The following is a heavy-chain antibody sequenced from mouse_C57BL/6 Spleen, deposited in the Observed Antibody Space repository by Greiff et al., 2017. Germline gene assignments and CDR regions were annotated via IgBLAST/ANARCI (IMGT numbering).Heavy chain of an antibody. V-gene: IGHV1-53*01. Sequence: VQLQQPGTELVKPGASVKLSCKASGYTFTSYWMHWVKQRPGQGLEWIGNINPSNGGTNYNEKFKSKATLTVDKSSSTAYMQLSSLTSEDSAVYYCARYGAYYSNPYYAMDYWGQGTSVTVSS. CDR1: GYTFTSYW. CDR3: ARYGAYYSNPYYAMDY. CDR2: INPSNGGT. J-gene: IGHJ4*01. D-gene: IGHD2-5*01.